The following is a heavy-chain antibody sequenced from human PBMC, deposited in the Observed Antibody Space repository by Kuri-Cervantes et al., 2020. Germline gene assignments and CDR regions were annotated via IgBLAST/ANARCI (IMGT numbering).Heavy chain of an antibody. V-gene: IGHV3-33*08. J-gene: IGHJ6*02. Sequence: GESLKISCAASGFTFSSYGVHWVRQAPGKGLEWVAVIWYDGSNKYYADSVKGRFTISRDNSKNTLYLQMNSLRAEDTAVYYCARDLDILTDHGMDVWGQGTS. CDR2: IWYDGSNK. D-gene: IGHD3-9*01. CDR3: ARDLDILTDHGMDV. CDR1: GFTFSSYG.